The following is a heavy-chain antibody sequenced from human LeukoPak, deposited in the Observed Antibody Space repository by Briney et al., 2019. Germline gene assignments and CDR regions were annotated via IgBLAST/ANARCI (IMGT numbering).Heavy chain of an antibody. CDR3: ADYDCWSGYTNWFDP. D-gene: IGHD3-3*01. J-gene: IGHJ5*02. CDR1: GFTFSSYG. V-gene: IGHV3-30*02. CDR2: IRYDGSNK. Sequence: PGGSLRLSCAASGFTFSSYGMHWVRQAPGKGLEWVAFIRYDGSNKYYADSVKGRFTISRDNSKNTLYLQMNSLRAEDTAVYYCADYDCWSGYTNWFDPWGQGTLVTVSS.